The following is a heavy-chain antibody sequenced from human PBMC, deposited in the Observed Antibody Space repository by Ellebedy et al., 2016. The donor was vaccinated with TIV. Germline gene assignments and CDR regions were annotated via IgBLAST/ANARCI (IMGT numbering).Heavy chain of an antibody. CDR2: IYQDGSQK. J-gene: IGHJ5*02. D-gene: IGHD4-17*01. V-gene: IGHV3-7*01. CDR1: GFNFRSYW. Sequence: PGGSLRLSCAASGFNFRSYWKGWVRQAPGKGLAWVANIYQDGSQKYYVDSAEGRFTISRDNAKNSLYLEMKSLRVKDTAMYYCARRGSYGDYAVQVNNWFDAWGQGIPVTVSP. CDR3: ARRGSYGDYAVQVNNWFDA.